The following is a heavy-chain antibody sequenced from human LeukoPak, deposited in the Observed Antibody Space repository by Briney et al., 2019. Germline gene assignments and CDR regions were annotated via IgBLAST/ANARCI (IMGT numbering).Heavy chain of an antibody. V-gene: IGHV4-39*01. CDR2: IYYSGST. Sequence: SETLSLTCTVSGGSISSSSYYWDWIRQPPGKGLEWIGSIYYSGSTYYNPSLKSRVTISVDTSKNQFSLKLSSVTAADTAVYYCAGRVVPAALFDPWGQGTLVTVSS. J-gene: IGHJ5*02. CDR3: AGRVVPAALFDP. D-gene: IGHD2-2*01. CDR1: GGSISSSSYY.